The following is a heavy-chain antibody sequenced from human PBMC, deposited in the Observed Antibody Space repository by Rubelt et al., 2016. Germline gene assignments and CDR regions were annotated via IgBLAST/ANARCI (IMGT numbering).Heavy chain of an antibody. V-gene: IGHV3-30*04. J-gene: IGHJ4*02. CDR3: AGYANYYGLGSYPIGY. CDR1: GFTFSSYA. D-gene: IGHD3-10*01. Sequence: VKLVESGGGLVQPGGSLRLSCAASGFTFSSYAMHWVRQAPGKGLEWVAVISYDGSNRYYADSVKGRFTISRDNSKNTLLWQMNSLSAEDTAGYYCAGYANYYGLGSYPIGYWGQGTLVTVSS. CDR2: ISYDGSNR.